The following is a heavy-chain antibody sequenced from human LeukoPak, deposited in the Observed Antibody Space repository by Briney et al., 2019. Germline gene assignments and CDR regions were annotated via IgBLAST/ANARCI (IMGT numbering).Heavy chain of an antibody. Sequence: GGSLRLSCAASGFTFSSYAMHWVRQAPGKGLEWVAVISYDGSNKYSADSVKGRFTISRDNSKNTLYLQMNSLRAEDTAGYYCARKSHPVGDSSGWPVALDYWGQGTLVTVSS. CDR1: GFTFSSYA. J-gene: IGHJ4*02. CDR3: ARKSHPVGDSSGWPVALDY. CDR2: ISYDGSNK. V-gene: IGHV3-30-3*01. D-gene: IGHD3-22*01.